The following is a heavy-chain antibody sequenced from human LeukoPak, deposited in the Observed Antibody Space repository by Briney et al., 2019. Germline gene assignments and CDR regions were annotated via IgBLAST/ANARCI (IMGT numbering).Heavy chain of an antibody. J-gene: IGHJ6*03. Sequence: ASVKVSCKASGYTFSDYDINWVRQATGQGLEWMGWINPNSGNAGYAQKFQGRVAMTRNTSISTAYMELSSLRSEDTAVYYCARALAWGGSSYSYYYMDVWGKGTTVTVAS. CDR2: INPNSGNA. D-gene: IGHD1-26*01. V-gene: IGHV1-8*01. CDR3: ARALAWGGSSYSYYYMDV. CDR1: GYTFSDYD.